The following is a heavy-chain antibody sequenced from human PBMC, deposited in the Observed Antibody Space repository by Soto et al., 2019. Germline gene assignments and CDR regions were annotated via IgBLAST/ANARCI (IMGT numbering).Heavy chain of an antibody. CDR3: ARATSGGFDALDM. D-gene: IGHD2-15*01. CDR1: GFTFGIYG. Sequence: QVQLVESGGGVVQSGRSLRLSCAASGFTFGIYGMHWVRQAPGKGLEWVAVIWYDGSNKYHADSVKGRFTISRDNSKNTGYLQMNSLRAEDTAVYYCARATSGGFDALDMWGQGTMVTVSS. J-gene: IGHJ3*02. CDR2: IWYDGSNK. V-gene: IGHV3-33*01.